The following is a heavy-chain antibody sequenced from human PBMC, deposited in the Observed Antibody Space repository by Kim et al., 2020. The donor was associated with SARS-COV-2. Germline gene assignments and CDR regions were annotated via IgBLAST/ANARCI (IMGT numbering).Heavy chain of an antibody. V-gene: IGHV3-23*01. Sequence: GGSLRLSFAASGFTFSSYAMTWVRQAPGKGLEWVSAISGSGGSTYYADSVEGRFTISRDNSKNTLYLQMNSLRADDTAVYYCAKERDIVVVVDYYFDYWGQGTLVTVSS. J-gene: IGHJ4*02. CDR3: AKERDIVVVVDYYFDY. CDR1: GFTFSSYA. CDR2: ISGSGGST. D-gene: IGHD2-15*01.